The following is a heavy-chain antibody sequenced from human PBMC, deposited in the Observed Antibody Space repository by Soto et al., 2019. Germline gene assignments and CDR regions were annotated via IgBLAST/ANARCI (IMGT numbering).Heavy chain of an antibody. Sequence: QVQLQQWGAGLLKPSETLSLTCAVYGGSFSGYYWSWIRQPPGKGLEWIGEINHSGSTNYNPSLKSRVTISVDTSKNQFSLKLSSVTAADTAVYYCARGRITMVRGVFIIWWFDPWGQGTLVTVSS. CDR3: ARGRITMVRGVFIIWWFDP. J-gene: IGHJ5*02. CDR1: GGSFSGYY. CDR2: INHSGST. D-gene: IGHD3-10*01. V-gene: IGHV4-34*01.